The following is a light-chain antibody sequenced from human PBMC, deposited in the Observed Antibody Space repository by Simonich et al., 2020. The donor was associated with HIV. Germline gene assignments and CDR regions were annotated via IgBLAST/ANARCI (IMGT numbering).Light chain of an antibody. CDR2: AAS. V-gene: IGKV3-15*01. CDR1: QSVSSN. CDR3: QQRSNWPPT. J-gene: IGKJ3*01. Sequence: EIVMTQSPATLSVSPGERAALSCRASQSVSSNLAWYQQKPGQAPTLLIYAASTRATGIPARFSGSGSGTEFTLTISSLQSEDFAVYYCQQRSNWPPTFGPGTKVDIK.